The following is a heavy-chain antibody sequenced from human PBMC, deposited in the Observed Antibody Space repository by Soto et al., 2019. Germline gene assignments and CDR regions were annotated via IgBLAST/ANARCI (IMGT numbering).Heavy chain of an antibody. J-gene: IGHJ4*02. Sequence: GGSLRLSCAVSGFTFSSYEMNWVRQAPGKGLEWVSYISSSGGTIYYADSVKGRFTISRDNARNSLDLQMNSLRVEDTAVYYFAKGGGAYYYEPNTYLNWGQGTLVTVSS. V-gene: IGHV3-48*03. CDR2: ISSSGGTI. CDR1: GFTFSSYE. CDR3: AKGGGAYYYEPNTYLN. D-gene: IGHD3-22*01.